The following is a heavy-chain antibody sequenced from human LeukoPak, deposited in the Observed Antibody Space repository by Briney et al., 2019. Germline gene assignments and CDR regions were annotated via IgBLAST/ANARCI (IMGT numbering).Heavy chain of an antibody. D-gene: IGHD4-17*01. CDR2: ISAYNGNT. Sequence: ASVKVSCKASGYTLTSYGISWVRQAPGQGLEWMGWISAYNGNTNYAQKLQGRVTMTTDTSTSTAYMELRSLRSDDTAVYYCATNYGDGDYYYYYMDVWGKGTTVTVSS. J-gene: IGHJ6*03. CDR1: GYTLTSYG. V-gene: IGHV1-18*01. CDR3: ATNYGDGDYYYYYMDV.